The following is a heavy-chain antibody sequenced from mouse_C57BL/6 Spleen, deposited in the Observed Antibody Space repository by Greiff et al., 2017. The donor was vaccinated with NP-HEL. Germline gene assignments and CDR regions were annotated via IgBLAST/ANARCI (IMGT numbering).Heavy chain of an antibody. CDR3: ARAYDEGAFAY. CDR2: IDPSDSYT. Sequence: QVQLQQPGAELVSPGTSVKLSCKASGYTFTSYWMHWVKQRPGQGLEWIGVIDPSDSYTNYNQKFKGKATLTVDTSSSTAYMQLSSLTSEDSAVYYCARAYDEGAFAYWGQGTLVTVSA. D-gene: IGHD2-14*01. J-gene: IGHJ3*01. CDR1: GYTFTSYW. V-gene: IGHV1-59*01.